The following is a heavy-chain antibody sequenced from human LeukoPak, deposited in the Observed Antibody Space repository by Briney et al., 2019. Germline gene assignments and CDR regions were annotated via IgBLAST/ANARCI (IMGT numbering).Heavy chain of an antibody. J-gene: IGHJ4*02. CDR3: ARDPRRYCSGGSCDTGLDY. D-gene: IGHD2-15*01. Sequence: GALRLSCAASGFTFSSYSMNWVRQAPGKGLEWVSYISSSSSTIYYADSVKGRFTISRDNAKNSLYLQMNSLRAEDTAVYYCARDPRRYCSGGSCDTGLDYWGQGTLVTVSS. CDR2: ISSSSSTI. V-gene: IGHV3-48*01. CDR1: GFTFSSYS.